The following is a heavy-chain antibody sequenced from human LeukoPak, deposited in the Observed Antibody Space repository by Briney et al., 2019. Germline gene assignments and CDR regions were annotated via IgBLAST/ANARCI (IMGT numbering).Heavy chain of an antibody. Sequence: PGGSLRLSCAASGFTLSSYATSWVRQAPGKGLEWVSAISASGADTYYADSVKGRFTISRDPSKNTVYLQMNSLRDEGTAVYYCAKQLDSGNFYPTGDDYWGQGTLVTVSS. CDR2: ISASGADT. CDR3: AKQLDSGNFYPTGDDY. CDR1: GFTLSSYA. D-gene: IGHD3-10*01. V-gene: IGHV3-23*01. J-gene: IGHJ4*02.